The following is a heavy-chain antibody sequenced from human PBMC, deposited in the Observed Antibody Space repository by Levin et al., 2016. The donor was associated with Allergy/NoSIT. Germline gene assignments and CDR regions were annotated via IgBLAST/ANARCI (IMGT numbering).Heavy chain of an antibody. CDR3: ARELGVAGTGPIDY. J-gene: IGHJ4*02. V-gene: IGHV1-3*01. CDR2: ISAYNGNT. Sequence: WVRQAPGQGLEWMGWISAYNGNTNYAQKFQGRVTITRDASASTAYMELSSLRSEDTAVYYCARELGVAGTGPIDYWGQGTLVTVSS. D-gene: IGHD6-13*01.